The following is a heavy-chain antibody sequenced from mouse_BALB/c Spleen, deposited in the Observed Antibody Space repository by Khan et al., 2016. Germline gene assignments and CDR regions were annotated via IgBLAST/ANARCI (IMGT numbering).Heavy chain of an antibody. V-gene: IGHV2-6-7*01. J-gene: IGHJ4*01. CDR2: IWGDGST. CDR3: ARDGWGYYAMDY. Sequence: QVQLKESGPGLVAPSQSLSITCTVSGFSIIAYGVNWVRQPPGKGLEWLGMIWGDGSTDYNSALKSRLNITTDDSKSHVFLKMNSLQTDDTAKYYCARDGWGYYAMDYWGQGTSVTVSS. D-gene: IGHD2-2*01. CDR1: GFSIIAYG.